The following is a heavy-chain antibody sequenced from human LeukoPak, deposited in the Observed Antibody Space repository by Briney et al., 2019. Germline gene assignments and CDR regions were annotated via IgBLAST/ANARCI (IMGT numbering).Heavy chain of an antibody. J-gene: IGHJ4*02. D-gene: IGHD3-3*01. CDR3: ASLLDFWSGYFTDY. CDR2: ISSSSYI. Sequence: GGSLRLSCAASGFTFSSYSMNWVRQAPGKGLEWVSSISSSSYIYYADSVKGRFTISRDNAKNSLYLQMNSLRAEDTAVYYCASLLDFWSGYFTDYWGQGTLVTVSS. V-gene: IGHV3-21*01. CDR1: GFTFSSYS.